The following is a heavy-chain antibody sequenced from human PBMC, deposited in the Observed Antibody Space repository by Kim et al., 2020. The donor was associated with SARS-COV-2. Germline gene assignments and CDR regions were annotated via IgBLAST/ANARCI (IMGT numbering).Heavy chain of an antibody. CDR3: ARSGGRPSAPFDP. V-gene: IGHV1-3*01. D-gene: IGHD2-15*01. J-gene: IGHJ5*02. Sequence: SPKLQGRVTITRDTSASKAYMEMSSLRSEDTAVYYCARSGGRPSAPFDPWGQGTLVTVSS.